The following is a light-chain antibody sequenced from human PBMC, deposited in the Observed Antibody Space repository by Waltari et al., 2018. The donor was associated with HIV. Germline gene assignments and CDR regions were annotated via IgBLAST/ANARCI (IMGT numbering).Light chain of an antibody. CDR2: GAS. CDR1: QSVSSN. Sequence: EVVMTQSPATLSVSPGERATLSCRASQSVSSNLAWYQQKPDQAPRLLIYGASTRASGIPARFSGSGSGTEFTLTISSLQSEDFAVYYCQHYYDTLVTFGGGTRVEI. CDR3: QHYYDTLVT. V-gene: IGKV3-15*01. J-gene: IGKJ4*01.